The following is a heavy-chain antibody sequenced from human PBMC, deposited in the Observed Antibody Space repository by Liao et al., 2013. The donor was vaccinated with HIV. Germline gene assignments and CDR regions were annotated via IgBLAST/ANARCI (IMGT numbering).Heavy chain of an antibody. CDR2: INHSGST. V-gene: IGHV4-34*01. D-gene: IGHD3-10*01. Sequence: QVQLQQWGAGLLKPSETLSLTCAVYGGSFSGYYWSWIRQPPGKGLEWIGEINHSGSTNYNPSLKSRVTISVDTSKNQFSLKLSSVTAADTAVYYCARGYGSGSYFKEGAFDIWGQGDNGHRLF. CDR3: ARGYGSGSYFKEGAFDI. J-gene: IGHJ3*02. CDR1: GGSFSGYY.